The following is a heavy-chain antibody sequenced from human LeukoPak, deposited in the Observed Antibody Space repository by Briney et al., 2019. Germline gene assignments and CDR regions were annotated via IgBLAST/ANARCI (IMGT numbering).Heavy chain of an antibody. V-gene: IGHV4-59*12. CDR1: GGSITTYY. CDR3: ARDANYYGSGTYYPFDY. CDR2: IYYSGST. D-gene: IGHD3-10*01. J-gene: IGHJ4*02. Sequence: SETLSLTCTVSGGSITTYYWSWIRQPPGKGLEWIGYIYYSGSTNYNPSLKSRVTISVDTSKNQFSLELSSVTAADTAVYFCARDANYYGSGTYYPFDYWGQGTLVTVSS.